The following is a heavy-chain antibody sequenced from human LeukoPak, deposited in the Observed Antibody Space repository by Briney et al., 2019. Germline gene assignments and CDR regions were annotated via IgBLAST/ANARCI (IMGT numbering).Heavy chain of an antibody. CDR1: GGSISGYY. D-gene: IGHD1-26*01. Sequence: PSETLSPTCTVSGGSISGYYWSWIRQPPGKGLEWIGYIYSSGSTNSNPSLESRVTISVDTSKNQLSLKVRSVTAADTAVYYCARHLRAGSPLFDYWGQGNLVTVSS. CDR2: IYSSGST. J-gene: IGHJ4*02. V-gene: IGHV4-4*09. CDR3: ARHLRAGSPLFDY.